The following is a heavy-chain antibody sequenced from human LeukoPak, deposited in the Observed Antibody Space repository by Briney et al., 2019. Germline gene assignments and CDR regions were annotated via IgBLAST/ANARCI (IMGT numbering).Heavy chain of an antibody. Sequence: ASVKVSCKASGYTFTSYDINWVRQATGQGLEWMGWMNPNSGNTGYAQKFQGRVTMTRNTSISTAYMELSSLRSEDTAVYYCARGSYYYDSSGYYYVDFDYWGQGTLVTVSS. CDR3: ARGSYYYDSSGYYYVDFDY. CDR1: GYTFTSYD. D-gene: IGHD3-22*01. CDR2: MNPNSGNT. V-gene: IGHV1-8*01. J-gene: IGHJ4*02.